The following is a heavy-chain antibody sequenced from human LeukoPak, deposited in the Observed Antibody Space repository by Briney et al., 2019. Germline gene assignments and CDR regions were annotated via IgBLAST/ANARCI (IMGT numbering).Heavy chain of an antibody. CDR3: ARASISYSSGYYYSHWYFDL. CDR2: IYYSGST. V-gene: IGHV4-59*01. CDR1: GGSISSYY. Sequence: SETLSLTCTVSGGSISSYYWSWIRQPPGKGLEWIGYIYYSGSTNYNPSLKSRVTISVDTSKNQFSLKLSSVTAADTAVYYCARASISYSSGYYYSHWYFDLWGRGTLVTVSS. J-gene: IGHJ2*01. D-gene: IGHD3-22*01.